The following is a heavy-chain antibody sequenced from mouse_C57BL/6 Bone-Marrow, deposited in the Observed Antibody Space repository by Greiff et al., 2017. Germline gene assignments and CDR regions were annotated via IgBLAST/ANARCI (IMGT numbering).Heavy chain of an antibody. CDR2: IDPEDGDT. J-gene: IGHJ2*01. CDR1: GFNIKDSY. Sequence: EVQLQQSGAELVRPGASVTLSCTASGFNIKDSYMHWVKQRPEQGLEWIGRIDPEDGDTDYAPKFQGKATMTADTSSNTAYLQLSSLTSEDTAGYYCTTYYYGSSLDYWGQGTTLTGSS. CDR3: TTYYYGSSLDY. V-gene: IGHV14-1*01. D-gene: IGHD1-1*01.